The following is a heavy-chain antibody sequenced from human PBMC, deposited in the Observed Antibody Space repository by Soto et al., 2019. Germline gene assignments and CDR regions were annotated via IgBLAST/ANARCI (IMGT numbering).Heavy chain of an antibody. CDR1: SGSLSSSNL. J-gene: IGHJ4*02. CDR3: ARVTIAAAAYDY. Sequence: ASVTLSLTCAVASGSLSSSNLWSWVRQPPGKGLEWIGEIYHSGSTNYNPSLKSRVTISVDKSKNQFSLKLSSVTAADTAVYYCARVTIAAAAYDYWGQGTLVTVSS. V-gene: IGHV4-4*02. D-gene: IGHD6-13*01. CDR2: IYHSGST.